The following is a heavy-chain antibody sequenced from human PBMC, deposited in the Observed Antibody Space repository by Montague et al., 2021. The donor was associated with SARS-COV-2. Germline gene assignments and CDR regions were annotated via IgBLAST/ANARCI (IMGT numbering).Heavy chain of an antibody. CDR1: GGSISSYY. CDR3: ARVSRITIFGVVGWFDP. Sequence: SETLSLTCTVSGGSISSYYWSWIRQPPGKGLEWIGYIYYSGSTNYNPSLKSRVTISVDTSKNQSSLKLSSVTAADTAVYYCARVSRITIFGVVGWFDPWGQGTLVTVSS. CDR2: IYYSGST. D-gene: IGHD3-3*01. J-gene: IGHJ5*02. V-gene: IGHV4-59*01.